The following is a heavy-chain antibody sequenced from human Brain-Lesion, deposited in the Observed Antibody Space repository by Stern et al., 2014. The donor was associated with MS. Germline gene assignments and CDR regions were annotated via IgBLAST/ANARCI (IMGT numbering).Heavy chain of an antibody. V-gene: IGHV1-24*01. Sequence: DQLVESGAEVKKPGASVKVSCKVSGYTLTELSMHWVRQAPGKGLEWMGGFDPEDGETIYAQKFQGRVTMTEDTSTDTAYMELSSLRSEDTAVYYCATDRDDFRSGYSAPTKGYGLDVWGQGTTDTVTS. D-gene: IGHD3-3*01. CDR1: GYTLTELS. CDR2: FDPEDGET. CDR3: ATDRDDFRSGYSAPTKGYGLDV. J-gene: IGHJ6*02.